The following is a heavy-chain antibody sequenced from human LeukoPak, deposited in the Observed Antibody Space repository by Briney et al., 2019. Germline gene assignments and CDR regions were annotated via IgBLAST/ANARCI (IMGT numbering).Heavy chain of an antibody. CDR3: AKDRTRSWELLADAFDI. CDR2: ISGSGGST. D-gene: IGHD1-26*01. Sequence: GGSLRLSCAASGFTFSSYEMNWVRQAPGKGLERVSAISGSGGSTYYADSVKGRFTISRDNSKNTLYLQMNSLRAEDTAVYYCAKDRTRSWELLADAFDIWGQGTMVTVSS. V-gene: IGHV3-23*01. J-gene: IGHJ3*02. CDR1: GFTFSSYE.